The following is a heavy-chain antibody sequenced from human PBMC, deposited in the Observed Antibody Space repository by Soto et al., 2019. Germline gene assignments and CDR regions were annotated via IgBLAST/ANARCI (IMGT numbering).Heavy chain of an antibody. J-gene: IGHJ5*02. Sequence: QVQLQESGPGLVKPSETLSLTCTVSGGSISSYYWSWIRQPPGKGLEWIGYIYYSGSTNYNPSLKRRLTRSVDTCKTQFSLKLSSVTAADTAVYYCAIYGSGRYPRFDPWGQGTLVTVSS. CDR3: AIYGSGRYPRFDP. CDR1: GGSISSYY. D-gene: IGHD3-10*01. CDR2: IYYSGST. V-gene: IGHV4-59*01.